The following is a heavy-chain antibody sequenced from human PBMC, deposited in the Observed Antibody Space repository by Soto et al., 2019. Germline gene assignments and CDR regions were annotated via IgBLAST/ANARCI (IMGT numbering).Heavy chain of an antibody. Sequence: QVQLQESGPGLVKPSETLSLTCTVSGGSISSYYWSWIRQPPGKGLEWIGYIYYSGSTNYNPSLKSRVTISVDTSKNQFSLKLSSVTAADTAVYYCARGSLSSYLGWFDPWGQGTLVTVSS. CDR1: GGSISSYY. D-gene: IGHD6-6*01. V-gene: IGHV4-59*01. J-gene: IGHJ5*02. CDR3: ARGSLSSYLGWFDP. CDR2: IYYSGST.